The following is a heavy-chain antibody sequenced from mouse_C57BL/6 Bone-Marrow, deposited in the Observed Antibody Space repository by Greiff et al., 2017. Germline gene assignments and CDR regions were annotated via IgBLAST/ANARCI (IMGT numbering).Heavy chain of an antibody. D-gene: IGHD1-1*01. CDR2: INPGSGGT. CDR1: GYAFTNYL. Sequence: QVQLQQSGAELVRPGTSVKVSCKASGYAFTNYLIEWVKQRPGQGLEWIGVINPGSGGTNYNEKFKGKVTLTADKASSTAYMQLSSLTSEDSAVYFCAREEGTYGSSFDYWGQGTTLTVSS. V-gene: IGHV1-54*01. CDR3: AREEGTYGSSFDY. J-gene: IGHJ2*01.